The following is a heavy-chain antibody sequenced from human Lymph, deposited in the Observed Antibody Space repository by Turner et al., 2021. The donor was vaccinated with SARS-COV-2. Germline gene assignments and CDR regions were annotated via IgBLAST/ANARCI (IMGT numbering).Heavy chain of an antibody. J-gene: IGHJ4*02. CDR2: IYSGGST. V-gene: IGHV3-53*01. CDR3: ARVLPFGDYFDY. Sequence: EVQLVESGGGLIQSGGSLSLPVAASVFTVSSNYMGWVRQAPGKGLEWVSVIYSGGSTYYADSGKGRFTISRDNSKNTLYLQMNSLRAEDTAVYYCARVLPFGDYFDYWGQGTLVTVSS. CDR1: VFTVSSNY. D-gene: IGHD3-10*01.